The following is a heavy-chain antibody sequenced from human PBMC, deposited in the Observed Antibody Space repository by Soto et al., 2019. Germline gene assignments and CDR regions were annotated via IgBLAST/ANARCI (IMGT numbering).Heavy chain of an antibody. Sequence: QVQLVQSGAEVKKPGASVKVSCKASGYTFTAYTIHWVRQAPGQRLEWMGWINAGNGNTKYSQKFQGGITTARDTSASPAYMDLSSLRSEDTAVYYCARELVYSFDSWGQGTLVTVSS. CDR1: GYTFTAYT. V-gene: IGHV1-3*01. CDR2: INAGNGNT. D-gene: IGHD4-4*01. J-gene: IGHJ4*02. CDR3: ARELVYSFDS.